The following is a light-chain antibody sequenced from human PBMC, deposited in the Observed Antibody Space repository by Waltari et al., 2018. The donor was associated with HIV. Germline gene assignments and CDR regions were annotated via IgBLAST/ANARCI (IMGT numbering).Light chain of an antibody. CDR2: DNN. J-gene: IGLJ2*01. CDR3: ATWDSSLSAVV. Sequence: SVLMQPPSVSAAPGQKVTISCPGSRPTIGRNYVSWYQQLPGTAPKFLIYDNNKRPSGIPDRFSGSKSGTSASLGITGLQTGDEADYYCATWDSSLSAVVFGGGTKLTVL. V-gene: IGLV1-51*01. CDR1: RPTIGRNY.